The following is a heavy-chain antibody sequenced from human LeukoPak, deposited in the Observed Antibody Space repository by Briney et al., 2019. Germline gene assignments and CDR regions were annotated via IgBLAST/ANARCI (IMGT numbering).Heavy chain of an antibody. CDR1: GFTFSTYA. Sequence: PGGSLRLSCAASGFTFSTYAMHWVRQAPGKGLEWVAVISYDGSSKYYADSVKGRFTISRDNSKNTLYLQMNSLRAEDTAVYYCARFALKTPPTDWGQGTLVTVSS. CDR3: ARFALKTPPTD. J-gene: IGHJ4*02. V-gene: IGHV3-30*04. CDR2: ISYDGSSK.